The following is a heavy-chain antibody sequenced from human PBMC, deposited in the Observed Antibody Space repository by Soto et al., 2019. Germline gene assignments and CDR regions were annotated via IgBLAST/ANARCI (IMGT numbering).Heavy chain of an antibody. CDR2: IYYSGST. CDR3: ASGSPQYSYGSFDY. Sequence: SGTRFLTFTFSCCPVHSCSFYWGWVRPPPGKGLEWIGYIYYSGSTNYTPSLKSRVTISVDTSKNQFSLKLSSVTAADTAVYYCASGSPQYSYGSFDYWGQGTLVTVSS. D-gene: IGHD5-18*01. CDR1: CCPVHSCSFY. J-gene: IGHJ4*02. V-gene: IGHV4-61*01.